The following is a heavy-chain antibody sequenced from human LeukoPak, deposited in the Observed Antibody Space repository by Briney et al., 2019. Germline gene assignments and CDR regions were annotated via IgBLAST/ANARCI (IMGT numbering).Heavy chain of an antibody. CDR1: GFTSSTTW. D-gene: IGHD1-1*01. CDR3: ATAGAFYFQD. V-gene: IGHV3-74*01. J-gene: IGHJ4*02. Sequence: GGSLRLSCAASGFTSSTTWVHWVRQAPGQGLVWVSRIDGDARTIDYADSVKGRFIISRDNAKNTLYLQMNSLRPEDTAVYYCATAGAFYFQDWGQGTLVTVSS. CDR2: IDGDARTI.